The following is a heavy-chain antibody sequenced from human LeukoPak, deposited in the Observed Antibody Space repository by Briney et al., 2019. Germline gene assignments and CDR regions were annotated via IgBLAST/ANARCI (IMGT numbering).Heavy chain of an antibody. CDR2: ISSSSSAI. V-gene: IGHV3-48*02. J-gene: IGHJ4*02. CDR1: GFTFSSYS. Sequence: GGSLRLSCAASGFTFSSYSMNWVRQAPGKGPEWVSYISSSSSAIYYADSVKGRFTISRDNAKNSLYLQMNSLRDEDTAVYYCARDVPHSSSGLENDYWGQGTLVTVSS. D-gene: IGHD6-13*01. CDR3: ARDVPHSSSGLENDY.